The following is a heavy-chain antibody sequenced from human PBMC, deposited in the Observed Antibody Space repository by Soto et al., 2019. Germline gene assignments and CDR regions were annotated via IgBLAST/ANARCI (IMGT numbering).Heavy chain of an antibody. J-gene: IGHJ4*01. Sequence: VHLVESGGGLIQPGGSLRLSCAASGFVVSSEHMSWVRQAPGQGLEWVSLFNSGGTTSYADSVRGRFTISRDISKNTLSLQMNSLRVEDTAVYYCATGWPGGFDYWGQGTLVTVSS. V-gene: IGHV3-53*01. CDR2: FNSGGTT. CDR1: GFVVSSEH. CDR3: ATGWPGGFDY. D-gene: IGHD2-15*01.